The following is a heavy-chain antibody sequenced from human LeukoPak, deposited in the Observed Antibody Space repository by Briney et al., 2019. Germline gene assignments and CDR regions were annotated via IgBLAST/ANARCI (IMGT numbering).Heavy chain of an antibody. D-gene: IGHD2-2*01. J-gene: IGHJ4*02. CDR2: IYSGDNT. Sequence: GGSLRLSCAASGFAVSTNYMSWVRQAPGKGLEWVSVIYSGDNTYYSDSVKGRFTISRDNSKNTLYLQMNSLRAEDTAVYYCARDHGRGYCSSTSCYPGGDYWGQGTLVTVSS. CDR3: ARDHGRGYCSSTSCYPGGDY. V-gene: IGHV3-53*01. CDR1: GFAVSTNY.